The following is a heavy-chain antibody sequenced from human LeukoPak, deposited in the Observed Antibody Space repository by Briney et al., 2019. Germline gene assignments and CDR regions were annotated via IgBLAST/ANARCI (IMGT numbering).Heavy chain of an antibody. CDR3: ARDYGYSGYDWGSYYYYGTDV. D-gene: IGHD5-12*01. CDR2: IKQDGSEK. V-gene: IGHV3-7*01. Sequence: SGGSLRLSCAASGFTFSSYWMSWVRQAPGKGLEWVANIKQDGSEKYYVDSVKGRFTISRDNAKNSLYLQMNSLRAEDTAVYYCARDYGYSGYDWGSYYYYGTDVWGQGTTVTVSS. CDR1: GFTFSSYW. J-gene: IGHJ6*02.